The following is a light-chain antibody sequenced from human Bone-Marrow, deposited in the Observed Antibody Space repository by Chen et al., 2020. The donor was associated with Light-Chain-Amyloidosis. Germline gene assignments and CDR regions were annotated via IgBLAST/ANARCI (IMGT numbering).Light chain of an antibody. V-gene: IGLV3-25*03. J-gene: IGLJ2*01. CDR1: DLPTKY. CDR3: QSADSSGTYEVI. CDR2: RDT. Sequence: SYELTQPPSVSVSPGQTARITCSGDDLPTKYAYWYQQKPGQAPVRVIHRDTERPSGIAERFSGSSSGNTATLTISGVQAEDEADYHCQSADSSGTYEVIFGGGTKLTV.